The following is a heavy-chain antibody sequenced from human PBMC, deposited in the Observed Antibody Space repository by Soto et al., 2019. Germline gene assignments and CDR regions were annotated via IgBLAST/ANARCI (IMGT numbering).Heavy chain of an antibody. V-gene: IGHV5-51*01. CDR2: MYPDDSDT. D-gene: IGHD6-13*01. J-gene: IGHJ6*02. CDR1: GYKFTSYW. Sequence: GGSLKISCKGSGYKFTSYWIGWVRQTPGKGLEWMGVMYPDDSDTTYSPSFQAQVTTSADKSINTAYLQWESLKASDTAMYYCTRPGFSSSWYRMDVWGQGTTVTVSS. CDR3: TRPGFSSSWYRMDV.